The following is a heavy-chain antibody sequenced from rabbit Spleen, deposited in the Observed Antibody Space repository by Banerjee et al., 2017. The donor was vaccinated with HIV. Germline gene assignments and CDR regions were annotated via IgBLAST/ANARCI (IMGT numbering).Heavy chain of an antibody. CDR2: IYAAKGST. Sequence: QLTETGGGLVQPGGSLTLSCKASGFDFTNYYISWVRQAPGKGLEWIGIIYAAKGSTDYASWVNGRFTISSDNAQSTVDLKMTSLTAADTATYFCARAIVPWLGLTRLDLWGQGTLVTV. CDR1: GFDFTNYY. J-gene: IGHJ3*01. D-gene: IGHD4-1*01. CDR3: ARAIVPWLGLTRLDL. V-gene: IGHV1S7*01.